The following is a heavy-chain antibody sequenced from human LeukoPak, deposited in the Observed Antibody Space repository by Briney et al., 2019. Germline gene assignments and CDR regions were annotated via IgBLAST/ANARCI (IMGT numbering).Heavy chain of an antibody. J-gene: IGHJ4*02. CDR3: AKDRTSGSYRYFDY. Sequence: GGCLRLSCAASGFTFSIYPVRWVRQARGKGREGVSASSGSGGSTYYADSVKDRFTISRDNSKNTLYLQMNRLRAEGTAVYYCAKDRTSGSYRYFDYWGQGTLVTVSS. CDR1: GFTFSIYP. CDR2: SSGSGGST. D-gene: IGHD1-26*01. V-gene: IGHV3-23*01.